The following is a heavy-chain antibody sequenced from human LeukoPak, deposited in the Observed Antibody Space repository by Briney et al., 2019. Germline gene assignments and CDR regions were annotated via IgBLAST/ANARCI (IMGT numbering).Heavy chain of an antibody. V-gene: IGHV1-2*02. J-gene: IGHJ4*02. CDR3: ARSGYSSSWYYSVGLGIDY. CDR2: INPNSGGT. CDR1: GYTFSDHY. Sequence: ASVKVSCKASGYTFSDHYMQWVRQAPGQGFEWLGWINPNSGGTSYAQKFQGRVTMTRDTSISTAYMELSRLGSDDTAVYYCARSGYSSSWYYSVGLGIDYWGQGTLVTVSS. D-gene: IGHD6-13*01.